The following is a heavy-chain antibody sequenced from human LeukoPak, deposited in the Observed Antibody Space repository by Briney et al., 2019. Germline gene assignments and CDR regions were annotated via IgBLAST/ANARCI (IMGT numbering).Heavy chain of an antibody. D-gene: IGHD3-10*01. J-gene: IGHJ6*02. V-gene: IGHV1-3*01. CDR1: GYTFTSYA. CDR2: INAGNGNT. CDR3: ARDREFGFDTDYYGMDV. Sequence: GASVKVSCKASGYTFTSYAMHWVRQAPGQRLEWMGWINAGNGNTKYSQKFQGRVTITRDTSASTAYMELSSLRSEDTAVYYCARDREFGFDTDYYGMDVWGQGTTVTVSS.